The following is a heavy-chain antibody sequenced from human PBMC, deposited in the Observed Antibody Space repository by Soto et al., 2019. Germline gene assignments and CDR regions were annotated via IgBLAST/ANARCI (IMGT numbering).Heavy chain of an antibody. CDR3: ARDRGSDDPIDY. D-gene: IGHD3-10*01. CDR1: GFTFSNYG. J-gene: IGHJ4*02. CDR2: VWHDGKTK. Sequence: QVQLVESGGGVVQPERSLRLSCAASGFTFSNYGMHWVRQAPGKGLEWVAVVWHDGKTKYYADSVEGRFTISRDNSRNQLFLQRNSLRAEDTAVYHCARDRGSDDPIDYWGQGTLVTVSS. V-gene: IGHV3-33*01.